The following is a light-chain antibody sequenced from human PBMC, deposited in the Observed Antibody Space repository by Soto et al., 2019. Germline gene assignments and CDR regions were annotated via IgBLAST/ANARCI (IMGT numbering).Light chain of an antibody. CDR2: GAS. CDR3: QQYSRTSRT. Sequence: EIVLTQSPGTLSLSPGERATLSCRASQSVYSNYLAWYQQKPGQAPRLLIYGASSRATGIPDRFSGSGSVTDFTLTISRLEPEDFAVYYCQQYSRTSRTFGQGTKVDIK. V-gene: IGKV3-20*01. CDR1: QSVYSNY. J-gene: IGKJ1*01.